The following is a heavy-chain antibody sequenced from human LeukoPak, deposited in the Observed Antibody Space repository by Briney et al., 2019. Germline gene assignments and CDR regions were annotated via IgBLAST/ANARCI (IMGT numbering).Heavy chain of an antibody. CDR1: GFIFSNYD. V-gene: IGHV3-30*03. D-gene: IGHD2-8*01. CDR2: ISYDGSNK. Sequence: GGSLRLSCTASGFIFSNYDIHWVRQAPGKGLEWVAVISYDGSNKYYADSVKGRFTISRDNSKNTLYLQMNSLRAEDTAVYYCARALGRLLYLDYWGQGTLVTVSS. CDR3: ARALGRLLYLDY. J-gene: IGHJ4*02.